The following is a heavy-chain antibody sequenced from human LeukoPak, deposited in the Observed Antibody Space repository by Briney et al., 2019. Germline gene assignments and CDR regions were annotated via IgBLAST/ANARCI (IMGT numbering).Heavy chain of an antibody. V-gene: IGHV1-18*01. J-gene: IGHJ4*02. D-gene: IGHD3-22*01. CDR1: GYTFTSYG. Sequence: ASVKVSCKASGYTFTSYGISWVRQEPGQRLEWMGWISAYNGNRNYAQKLQGRVTMATDTSTSTAYMELRSLRSDDTAVYYCERVVRDSSEGYFDYWEQGTLVTVSS. CDR3: ERVVRDSSEGYFDY. CDR2: ISAYNGNR.